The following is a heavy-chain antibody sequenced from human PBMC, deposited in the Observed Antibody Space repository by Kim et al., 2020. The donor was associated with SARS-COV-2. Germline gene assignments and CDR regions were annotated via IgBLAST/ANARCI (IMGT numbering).Heavy chain of an antibody. D-gene: IGHD3-10*01. CDR3: ARAGIWFRESFDY. CDR2: INAGNGNT. CDR1: GYTFTSYA. V-gene: IGHV1-3*01. Sequence: ASVKVSCKASGYTFTSYAMHWVRQAPGQRLEWMGWINAGNGNTKYSQKFQGRVTITRDTSASTAYMELSSLRSEDTAVYYCARAGIWFRESFDYWGQGTLVTVSS. J-gene: IGHJ4*02.